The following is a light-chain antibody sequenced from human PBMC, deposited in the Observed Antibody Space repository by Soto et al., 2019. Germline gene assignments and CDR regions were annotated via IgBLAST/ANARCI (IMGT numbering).Light chain of an antibody. V-gene: IGLV2-14*01. CDR3: CSYTSSSAPPVV. J-gene: IGLJ2*01. CDR2: DVS. CDR1: SSDVGGYNY. Sequence: QSALTQPASVSGSPGQSITISCTGTSSDVGGYNYVSWYQQHPGKAPKLMIYDVSNRPSGVSNRFSGSKSGNTATLTISGLQAEDEAEYYCCSYTSSSAPPVVFGGGTKLTVL.